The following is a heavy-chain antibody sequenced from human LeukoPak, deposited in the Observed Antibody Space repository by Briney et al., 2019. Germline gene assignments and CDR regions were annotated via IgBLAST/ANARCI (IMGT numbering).Heavy chain of an antibody. CDR1: GGTFSSYA. Sequence: SVKVSCKASGGTFSSYAISWVRQAPGQGLEWMGGIIPIFGTANYAQKFQGRVTITADESTSTAYMELSSLRSEDMAVYYCATDGGGADGTDTYSRKSYYYYYGMDVWGQGTTVTVSS. V-gene: IGHV1-69*13. CDR2: IIPIFGTA. D-gene: IGHD3-16*01. CDR3: ATDGGGADGTDTYSRKSYYYYYGMDV. J-gene: IGHJ6*02.